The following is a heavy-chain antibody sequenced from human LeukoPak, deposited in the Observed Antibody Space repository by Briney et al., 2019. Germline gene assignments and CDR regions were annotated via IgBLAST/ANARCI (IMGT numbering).Heavy chain of an antibody. CDR2: IYHRGST. CDR1: GGSISSGGYS. J-gene: IGHJ2*01. Sequence: SQTLSLTCAVSGGSISSGGYSWSWIRQPPGKGLEWIGYIYHRGSTYYNPSLKSRVTISVDRSKNQFSLKLSSVTAADMAVYYCARVVVITTDWYFDLWGRGTLATVSS. CDR3: ARVVVITTDWYFDL. D-gene: IGHD3-22*01. V-gene: IGHV4-30-2*01.